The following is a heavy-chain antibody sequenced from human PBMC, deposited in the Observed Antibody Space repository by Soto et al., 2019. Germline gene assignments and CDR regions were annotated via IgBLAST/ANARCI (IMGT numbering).Heavy chain of an antibody. D-gene: IGHD6-13*01. J-gene: IGHJ6*02. V-gene: IGHV1-58*01. Sequence: GASVKVSCKASGFTFTSSAVQWVRQARGQRLEWIGWIVVGSGNTNYAQKFQERVTITRDMSTSTAYMELSSLRSEDTALYYCAAHSRGSSWDYYYYGMDVWGQGTTVTVSS. CDR1: GFTFTSSA. CDR2: IVVGSGNT. CDR3: AAHSRGSSWDYYYYGMDV.